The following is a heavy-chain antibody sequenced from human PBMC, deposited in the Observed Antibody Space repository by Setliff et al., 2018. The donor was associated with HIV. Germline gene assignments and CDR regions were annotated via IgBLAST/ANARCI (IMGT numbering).Heavy chain of an antibody. J-gene: IGHJ6*03. V-gene: IGHV4-4*07. CDR3: AISGFGYYYYYMDV. D-gene: IGHD3-10*01. CDR1: GGSISSYY. CDR2: IDTSEST. Sequence: SETLSLTCTVSGGSISSYYWNWIRQSAGKGLEWIGRIDTSESTNYNPSLKSRVTMSVDTSNHQFSLKPRSVTAADTAVYYCAISGFGYYYYYMDVWGKGTTVTVSS.